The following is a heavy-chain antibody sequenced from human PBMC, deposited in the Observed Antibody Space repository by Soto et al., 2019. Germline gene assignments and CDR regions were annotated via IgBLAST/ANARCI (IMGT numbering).Heavy chain of an antibody. D-gene: IGHD7-27*01. Sequence: QVQLVQSGAEVKRPGSSVKVSCKASGGIFRTYSIYWVRQAPGQGLEWMGSIIPLFGTPNYAQKFQGRVIISAYESTSTAYMEVTSLRSEDTAMYFCASRQGGNWDNYYNMDVWGQGTTVTVSS. J-gene: IGHJ6*02. V-gene: IGHV1-69*18. CDR3: ASRQGGNWDNYYNMDV. CDR1: GGIFRTYS. CDR2: IIPLFGTP.